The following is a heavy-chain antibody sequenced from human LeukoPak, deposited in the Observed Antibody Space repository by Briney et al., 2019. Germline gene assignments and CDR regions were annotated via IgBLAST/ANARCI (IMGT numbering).Heavy chain of an antibody. Sequence: SETLSLTCAVYGGSLSGYYWTWIRQPPEKGLEWIGEINHSGSTNYKPSLKSRVTISVDASKHQFSLKLSSVTAADTAMYYCERGGEDSRTSCPLGPWGQGTLVIVSS. CDR2: INHSGST. J-gene: IGHJ5*02. D-gene: IGHD2-2*01. CDR1: GGSLSGYY. CDR3: ERGGEDSRTSCPLGP. V-gene: IGHV4-34*01.